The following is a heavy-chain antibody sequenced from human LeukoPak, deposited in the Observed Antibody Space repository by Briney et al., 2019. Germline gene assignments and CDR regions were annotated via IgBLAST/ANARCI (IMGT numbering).Heavy chain of an antibody. CDR3: ARGADYCSSTSCYTTDYFDY. CDR2: IIPIFGTA. Sequence: SVKVSCKASGGTFSSYAISWVRQAPGQGLEWMGGIIPIFGTANYAQKSQGRVTITTDESTSTAYMELSSLRSEDTAVYYCARGADYCSSTSCYTTDYFDYWGQGTLVTVSS. J-gene: IGHJ4*02. V-gene: IGHV1-69*05. D-gene: IGHD2-2*02. CDR1: GGTFSSYA.